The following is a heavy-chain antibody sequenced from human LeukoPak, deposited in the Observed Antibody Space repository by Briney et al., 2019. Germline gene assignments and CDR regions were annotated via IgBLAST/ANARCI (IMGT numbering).Heavy chain of an antibody. V-gene: IGHV3-30*03. CDR1: GFTFNTYG. CDR3: ARDWGNWGYGNNFDQ. D-gene: IGHD7-27*01. J-gene: IGHJ4*02. Sequence: GGSLRLSCAASGFTFNTYGMHWVRQAPGKGLEWVAVVSFDGSDKYYADSVKGRFTISRDNSKNTLYVQMNSLRVEDTAVYYCARDWGNWGYGNNFDQWGQGTLVTVSS. CDR2: VSFDGSDK.